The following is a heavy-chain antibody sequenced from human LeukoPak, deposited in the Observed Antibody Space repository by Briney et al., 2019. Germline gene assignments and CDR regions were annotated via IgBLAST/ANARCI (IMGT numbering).Heavy chain of an antibody. V-gene: IGHV4-59*01. CDR3: ARAGAAIDY. CDR2: IYYSGST. CDR1: GSSISSYY. J-gene: IGHJ4*02. D-gene: IGHD2-15*01. Sequence: SETLSLTCTVSGSSISSYYWSWIRQPPGKGLEWIGYIYYSGSTNYNPSLKSRVTISVDTSKNQFSLKLSSVTAADTAVYYCARAGAAIDYWGQGTLVTVSS.